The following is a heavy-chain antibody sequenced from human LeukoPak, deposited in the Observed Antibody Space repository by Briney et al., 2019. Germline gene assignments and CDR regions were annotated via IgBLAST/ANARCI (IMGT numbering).Heavy chain of an antibody. CDR2: IHADSGNT. V-gene: IGHV1-3*01. Sequence: ASVKVSCKTSGYTFTTCAVHWVRQAPGQRLEWMGWIHADSGNTKYSQKLQGRVAIARDTSASTIYMELTSLRIEDTAVYFCTIGLAGDWDAFDIWGLGTMVTGSS. CDR1: GYTFTTCA. CDR3: TIGLAGDWDAFDI. J-gene: IGHJ3*02. D-gene: IGHD6-19*01.